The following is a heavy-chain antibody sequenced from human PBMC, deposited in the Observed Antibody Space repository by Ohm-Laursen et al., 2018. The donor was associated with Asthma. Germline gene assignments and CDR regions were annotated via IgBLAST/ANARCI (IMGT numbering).Heavy chain of an antibody. CDR1: KFTFSNHC. CDR3: ARGGLELELDY. V-gene: IGHV3-48*01. CDR2: ISSSSSTI. J-gene: IGHJ4*02. Sequence: SLRLSCSASKFTFSNHCMNWVRQAPGKGLEWVSYISSSSSTIYYTDSVKGRFTISRDNAKNSLYLQMNSLRVEGTAVYYCARGGLELELDYWGQGTLVTVSS. D-gene: IGHD1-7*01.